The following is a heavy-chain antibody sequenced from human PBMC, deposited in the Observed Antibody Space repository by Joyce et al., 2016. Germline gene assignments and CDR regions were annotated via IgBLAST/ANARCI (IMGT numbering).Heavy chain of an antibody. CDR2: ISSSSRTI. V-gene: IGHV3-48*04. CDR3: ARAGHDYSNCRQKSFDY. D-gene: IGHD4-11*01. J-gene: IGHJ4*02. Sequence: EWVSYISSSSRTIYYADSVKGRFTISRDNAKNSLYLQMNSLRAEDTAVYYCARAGHDYSNCRQKSFDYWGQGTLVTVSS.